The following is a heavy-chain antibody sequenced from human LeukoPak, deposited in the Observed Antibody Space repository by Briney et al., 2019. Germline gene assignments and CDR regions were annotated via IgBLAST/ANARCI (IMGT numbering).Heavy chain of an antibody. V-gene: IGHV3-7*05. CDR1: RFTFSTYW. CDR2: LNQDGSEK. CDR3: ARGTGRGMGV. Sequence: GGSLRLSCAASRFTFSTYWMSWVRQAPGKGLEWVANLNQDGSEKYHVDSVKGRFTISRDNAKNSLYLQMNSLRAEDTAVYYCARGTGRGMGVWGQGTTVTVSS. J-gene: IGHJ6*02.